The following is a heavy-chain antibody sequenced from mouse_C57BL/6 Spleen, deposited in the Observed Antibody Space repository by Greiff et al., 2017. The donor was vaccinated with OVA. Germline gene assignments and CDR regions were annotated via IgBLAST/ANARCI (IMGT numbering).Heavy chain of an antibody. Sequence: EVKLMESEGGLVQPGSSMKLSCTASGFTFSDYYMAWVRQVPEKGLEWVANINYDGSSTYYLDSLKSRFIISRDNAKNILYLQMSSLKSEDTATCYCARGDVGAMDYWGQGTSVTVSS. CDR2: INYDGSST. V-gene: IGHV5-16*01. CDR3: ARGDVGAMDY. D-gene: IGHD3-3*01. CDR1: GFTFSDYY. J-gene: IGHJ4*01.